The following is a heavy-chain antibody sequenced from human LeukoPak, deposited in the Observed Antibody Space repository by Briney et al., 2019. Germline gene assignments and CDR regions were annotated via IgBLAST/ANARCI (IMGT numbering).Heavy chain of an antibody. D-gene: IGHD3-22*01. CDR1: GYTFTSYD. Sequence: ASVKVSCKASGYTFTSYDINWVRQATGQGLEWMGWMNPNSGNTIYAQKLQGRVTMTTDTSTSTAYMEMRSLRSDDTAVYYCARDGHRRYYYGSSGREDVFDIWGQGTVVTVSS. V-gene: IGHV1-8*01. CDR2: MNPNSGNT. CDR3: ARDGHRRYYYGSSGREDVFDI. J-gene: IGHJ3*02.